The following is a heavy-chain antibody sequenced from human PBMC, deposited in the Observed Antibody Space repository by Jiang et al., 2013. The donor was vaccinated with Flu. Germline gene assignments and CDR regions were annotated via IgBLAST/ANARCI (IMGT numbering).Heavy chain of an antibody. CDR1: GYSFTSYW. Sequence: GAEVKKPGESLKISCKGSGYSFTSYWIGWVRQMPGKGLEWMGIIYPGDSDTRYSPSFQGQVTISADKSISTAYLQWXSLKASDTAMYYCARLPPAPMAGHYGMDVWGQGTTVTVSS. V-gene: IGHV5-51*03. J-gene: IGHJ6*02. D-gene: IGHD5-24*01. CDR3: ARLPPAPMAGHYGMDV. CDR2: IYPGDSDT.